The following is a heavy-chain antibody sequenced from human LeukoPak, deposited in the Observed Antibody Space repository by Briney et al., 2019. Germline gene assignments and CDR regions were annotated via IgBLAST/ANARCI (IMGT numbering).Heavy chain of an antibody. CDR1: GFSFRSKW. D-gene: IGHD3-22*01. CDR2: IQPDGSEQ. CDR3: AKDLQPITMIVVVTPDY. V-gene: IGHV3-7*03. Sequence: GGSLRLSCAASGFSFRSKWMSWVRQAPGKGLEWVGNIQPDGSEQYPVDSVKGRFTISRDNAKNSLYLQMNSLRAEDTAVYYCAKDLQPITMIVVVTPDYWGQGTLVTVSS. J-gene: IGHJ4*02.